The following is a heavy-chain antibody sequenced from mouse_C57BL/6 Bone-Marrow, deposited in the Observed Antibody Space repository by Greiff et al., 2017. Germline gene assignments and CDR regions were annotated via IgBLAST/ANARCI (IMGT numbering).Heavy chain of an antibody. J-gene: IGHJ4*01. CDR3: AREEHYYSNFYAMDY. V-gene: IGHV1-59*01. CDR1: GYTFTSYW. D-gene: IGHD2-5*01. Sequence: VQLQQSGAELVRPGPSVKLSCKASGYTFTSYWMHWVKQRPGQGLEWIGVIDPSDSYTNYNQKFKGKATLTVDTSSSTAYMQLSSLTSEDAAVYYGAREEHYYSNFYAMDYWGQGTSVTVSS. CDR2: IDPSDSYT.